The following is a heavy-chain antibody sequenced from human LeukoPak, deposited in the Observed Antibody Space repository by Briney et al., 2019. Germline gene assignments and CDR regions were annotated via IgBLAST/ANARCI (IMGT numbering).Heavy chain of an antibody. CDR1: GYTFTSYY. D-gene: IGHD4-23*01. V-gene: IGHV1-46*01. J-gene: IGHJ4*02. CDR3: ARDGETTVVTPRYFDY. CDR2: INPSGGST. Sequence: ASVKVSCKASGYTFTSYYMHWVRQAPGQGLEWMGIINPSGGSTSYAQKFQGRVTMTRDTSTSTVYMELSSLRSEDTAVYYCARDGETTVVTPRYFDYWGQGTLVTVSS.